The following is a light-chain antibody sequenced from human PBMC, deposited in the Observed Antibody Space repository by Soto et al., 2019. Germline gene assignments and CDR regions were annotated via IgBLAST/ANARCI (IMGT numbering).Light chain of an antibody. J-gene: IGKJ1*01. CDR2: DAS. Sequence: DFQMYKSPATLSASVGDRVTITCRASQSISSWLAWYQQKPGKAPKLLIYDASSLESGVPSRFSGSGSGTEFTLTISSLQPDDFATYYCQQYNSYSWTFGQGTKVDIK. CDR3: QQYNSYSWT. CDR1: QSISSW. V-gene: IGKV1-5*01.